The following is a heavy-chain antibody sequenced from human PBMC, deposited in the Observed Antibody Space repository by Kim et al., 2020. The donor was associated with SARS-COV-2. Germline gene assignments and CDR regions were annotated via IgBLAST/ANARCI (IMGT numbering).Heavy chain of an antibody. CDR3: ARGGLIYYCYAMDV. D-gene: IGHD3-16*01. J-gene: IGHJ6*02. Sequence: AESVRGRVTISRDNAKNSLYLQMNSLRAEDTAVYYCARGGLIYYCYAMDVWGQGTTVTVS. V-gene: IGHV3-21*01.